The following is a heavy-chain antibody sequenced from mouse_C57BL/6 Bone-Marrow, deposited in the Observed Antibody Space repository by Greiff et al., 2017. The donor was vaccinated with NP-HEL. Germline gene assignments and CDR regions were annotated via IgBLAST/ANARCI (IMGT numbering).Heavy chain of an antibody. CDR2: IYPGSGST. D-gene: IGHD2-4*01. J-gene: IGHJ3*01. V-gene: IGHV1-55*01. CDR1: GYTFTSYW. Sequence: VQLQQPGAELVKPGASVKMSCKASGYTFTSYWITWVKQRPGQGLEWIGDIYPGSGSTNYNEKFKSKATLTVDTSSSTAYMQLSSLTSEDSAVYYCAREGSDFYDYEWFAYWGQGTLVTVSA. CDR3: AREGSDFYDYEWFAY.